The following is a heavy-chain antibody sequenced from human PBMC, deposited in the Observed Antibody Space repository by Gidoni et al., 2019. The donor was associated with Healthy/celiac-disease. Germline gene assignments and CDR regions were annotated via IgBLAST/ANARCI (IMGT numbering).Heavy chain of an antibody. V-gene: IGHV4-59*01. J-gene: IGHJ6*02. CDR3: ARAGGSGGITMVRGPSGDYYYYGMDV. CDR1: GGSISSYY. D-gene: IGHD3-10*01. Sequence: QVQLQESGPGLVKPSETLSLTCTVSGGSISSYYLSWIRQPPGKGLEWIGYIYYSGSTNNNPSLKSRVTISVDTSKNQFSLKLSSGTAADTAVYYCARAGGSGGITMVRGPSGDYYYYGMDVWGQGTTVTVSS. CDR2: IYYSGST.